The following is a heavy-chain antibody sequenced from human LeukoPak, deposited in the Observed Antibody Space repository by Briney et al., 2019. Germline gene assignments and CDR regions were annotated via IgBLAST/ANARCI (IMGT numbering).Heavy chain of an antibody. CDR2: ISGSGGST. Sequence: QPGGSLRLSCAASGFTFSNYGMSWVRQAPGKGLEWVSAISGSGGSTYYADSVKGRFPISRDNSKNTLYLQMNSLRDEDTAVYYCAKDCTNGVCYALDIWGQGTMVTVSS. V-gene: IGHV3-23*01. J-gene: IGHJ3*02. CDR1: GFTFSNYG. CDR3: AKDCTNGVCYALDI. D-gene: IGHD2-8*01.